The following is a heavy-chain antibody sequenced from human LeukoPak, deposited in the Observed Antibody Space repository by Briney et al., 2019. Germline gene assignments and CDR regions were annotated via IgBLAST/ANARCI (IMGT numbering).Heavy chain of an antibody. D-gene: IGHD5-18*01. V-gene: IGHV3-30-3*01. CDR1: GFTFSSYA. CDR2: ISYDGSNK. J-gene: IGHJ4*02. CDR3: ARAVGRVQLWCILVY. Sequence: GSLRLSCAASGFTFSSYAMHWVRQAPGKGLEWVAVISYDGSNKYYADSVKGRFTISRDNSKNTLYLQMNSLRAEDTAVYYCARAVGRVQLWCILVYWGQGTLVTVSS.